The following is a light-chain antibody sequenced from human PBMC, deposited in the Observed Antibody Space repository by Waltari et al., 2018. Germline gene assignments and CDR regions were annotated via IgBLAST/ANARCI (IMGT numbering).Light chain of an antibody. J-gene: IGKJ4*01. Sequence: EIVFTQSPATLSLSPGESATLSCRASQSVGNFLAWYQLKPGQPPRLLIYDSSSRATGIPPRFSGSGSGTDFTLTISSLEPEDFAVYYCQHRSKWPPLTFGGGTKVEIK. CDR1: QSVGNF. CDR3: QHRSKWPPLT. V-gene: IGKV3-11*01. CDR2: DSS.